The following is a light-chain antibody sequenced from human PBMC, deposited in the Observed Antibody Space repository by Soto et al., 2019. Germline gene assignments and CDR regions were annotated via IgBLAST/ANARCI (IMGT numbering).Light chain of an antibody. CDR2: DNN. CDR1: SSNIGNNF. V-gene: IGLV1-51*01. Sequence: QSVLTQPPSVSAAPGQKVTISCSGSSSNIGNNFVTWYQQLPGTAPKLLIYDNNKRPSGIPDRFSGSQSGTSATLGITGLQTGDEAVYYCGSWDSSLTYVFGTGT. CDR3: GSWDSSLTYV. J-gene: IGLJ1*01.